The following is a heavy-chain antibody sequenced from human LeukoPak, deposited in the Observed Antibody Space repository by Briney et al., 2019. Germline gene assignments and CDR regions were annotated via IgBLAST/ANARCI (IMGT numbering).Heavy chain of an antibody. V-gene: IGHV3-43*02. Sequence: GGSLRLSCAASGFTFDDYAMHWVRQAPGKGLEWVSLISGDGGSTYYADSVKGRFTISRDNSKNSLYLQMNSLRAEDTAVYYCASEYYDILTGYGYWGQGTLVTVSS. CDR3: ASEYYDILTGYGY. CDR2: ISGDGGST. D-gene: IGHD3-9*01. CDR1: GFTFDDYA. J-gene: IGHJ4*02.